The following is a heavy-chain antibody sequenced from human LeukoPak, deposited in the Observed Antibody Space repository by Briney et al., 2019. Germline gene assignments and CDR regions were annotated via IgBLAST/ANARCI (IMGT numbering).Heavy chain of an antibody. J-gene: IGHJ4*02. Sequence: SETLSLTCTVSGGSISSYYWSWIRQPPGKGLEWIGYIYYSGSTNYNPSLKSRVTISVDTSKNQFSLKLSSVTAADTAVYYCARGHLYSSGFVYWGQGTLVTVSS. CDR2: IYYSGST. D-gene: IGHD5-18*01. CDR1: GGSISSYY. V-gene: IGHV4-59*01. CDR3: ARGHLYSSGFVY.